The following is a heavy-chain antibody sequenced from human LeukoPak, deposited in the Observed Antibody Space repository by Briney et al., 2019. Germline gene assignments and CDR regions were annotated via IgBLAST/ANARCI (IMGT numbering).Heavy chain of an antibody. D-gene: IGHD3-3*01. CDR3: AARRGYYHYMDV. CDR1: GFTFSSYS. V-gene: IGHV3-53*01. J-gene: IGHJ6*03. Sequence: PGGSLRLSCAASGFTFSSYSMNWVRQAPGKGLEWVSVIYSGGSTYYADSVKGRFTISRDNSKNTLYLQMNSLRAEDTAVYYCAARRGYYHYMDVWGKGTTVTVSS. CDR2: IYSGGST.